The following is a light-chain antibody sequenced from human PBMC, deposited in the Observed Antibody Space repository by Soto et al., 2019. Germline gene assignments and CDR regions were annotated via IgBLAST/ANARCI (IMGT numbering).Light chain of an antibody. V-gene: IGLV2-14*01. CDR3: ASITRRSTSV. CDR1: SSDVGGYEY. Sequence: QSVLSQPASVSGSPGQSITISCTGPSSDVGGYEYVSWYQHQPDKAPKLIIYDVTNRPSGVSTRFSGSKSGNTASLTISGIQTEDEADYYCASITRRSTSVFGTGTRSPS. J-gene: IGLJ1*01. CDR2: DVT.